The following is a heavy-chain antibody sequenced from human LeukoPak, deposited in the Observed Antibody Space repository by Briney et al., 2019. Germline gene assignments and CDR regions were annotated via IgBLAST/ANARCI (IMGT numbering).Heavy chain of an antibody. V-gene: IGHV1-18*01. Sequence: ASVKVSCKASGSTFTSYGISWVRQAPGQGLEWMGWISAYNGNTNYVQKLQGRVTMTTDTSTSTAYMEVRSLRSDDTAVYYCARKVGSGWWYNWFDPWGQGTLVTVSS. CDR3: ARKVGSGWWYNWFDP. CDR2: ISAYNGNT. J-gene: IGHJ5*02. D-gene: IGHD6-19*01. CDR1: GSTFTSYG.